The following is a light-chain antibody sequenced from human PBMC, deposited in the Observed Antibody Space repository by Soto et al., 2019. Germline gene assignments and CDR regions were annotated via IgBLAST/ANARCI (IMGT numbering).Light chain of an antibody. CDR2: EGS. CDR3: CSYAGSSAVL. J-gene: IGLJ2*01. V-gene: IGLV2-23*01. CDR1: SSAVGSYDL. Sequence: QSALTQPASVSGSPGQSITIYCTGTSSAVGSYDLVSWYQQHPGKAPKLMIYEGSKRPSGASNRFSGSKSGNTASLPISGLQAEDEAAYYCCSYAGSSAVLFGGGTKLTVL.